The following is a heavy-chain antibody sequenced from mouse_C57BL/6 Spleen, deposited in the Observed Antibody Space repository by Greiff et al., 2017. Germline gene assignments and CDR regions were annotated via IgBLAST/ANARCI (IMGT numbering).Heavy chain of an antibody. CDR1: GYTFTSYW. Sequence: QVQLKQPGAELVRPGSSVKLSCKASGYTFTSYWMDWVKQRPGQGLEWIGNIYPSDSETHYNQKFKDKATLTVDKSSSTAYMQLSSLTSEDSAVYYCARWGDFSAWFAYWGQGTLVTVSA. J-gene: IGHJ3*01. CDR3: ARWGDFSAWFAY. CDR2: IYPSDSET. V-gene: IGHV1-61*01.